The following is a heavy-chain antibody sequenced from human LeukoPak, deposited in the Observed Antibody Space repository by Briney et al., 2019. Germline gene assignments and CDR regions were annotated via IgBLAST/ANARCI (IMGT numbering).Heavy chain of an antibody. CDR3: AKGKNTGSYLSHVDY. Sequence: GGSLRLSCAASGFTFDDYTMHWVRQAPGKGLEWVSLITWDGGSTYYADSVEGRFTISRDNSKNSLYLQMNSLRTEDTALYYCAKGKNTGSYLSHVDYWGQGTLVTVSS. J-gene: IGHJ4*02. CDR2: ITWDGGST. CDR1: GFTFDDYT. V-gene: IGHV3-43*01. D-gene: IGHD3-10*01.